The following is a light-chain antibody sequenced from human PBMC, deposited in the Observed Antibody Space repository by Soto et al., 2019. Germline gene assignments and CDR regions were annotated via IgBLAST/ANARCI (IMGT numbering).Light chain of an antibody. CDR1: SSNIGSKS. CDR2: SNS. CDR3: GAWDDSLNGYV. V-gene: IGLV1-44*01. J-gene: IGLJ1*01. Sequence: QLVLTQPPSASGTPGQWVTISCSGSSSNIGSKSVNWYQQLPGMAPKLLIYSNSQRPSGVPDRFSGSKSGTSASLAISGLQSVDEADYYCGAWDDSLNGYVFGTGTKVTVL.